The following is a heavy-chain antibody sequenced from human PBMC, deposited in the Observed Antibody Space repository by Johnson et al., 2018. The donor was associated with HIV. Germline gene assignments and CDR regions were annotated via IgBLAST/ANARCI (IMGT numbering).Heavy chain of an antibody. CDR2: ISYDGSNK. D-gene: IGHD6-19*01. J-gene: IGHJ3*02. V-gene: IGHV3-30-3*01. CDR3: AREPGLVAAFDI. Sequence: QVQLVESGGGLVTPGGSLRLSCAASGFTFSSYAMHWVRQAPGKGLEWVAVISYDGSNKYYADSVKGRFTISRDNSKNTLYLQMNSLRAEDTAVYYCAREPGLVAAFDIWGQGTMVTVSS. CDR1: GFTFSSYA.